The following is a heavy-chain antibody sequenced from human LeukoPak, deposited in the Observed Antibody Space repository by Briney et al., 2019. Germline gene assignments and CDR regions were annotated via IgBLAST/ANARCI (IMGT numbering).Heavy chain of an antibody. D-gene: IGHD2-8*02. CDR1: GFTFNNYA. J-gene: IGHJ4*02. CDR2: ISGDGGST. V-gene: IGHV3-23*01. Sequence: GGSLRLSSAPSGFTFNNYAMSRVRPAPGKGLEWVSIISGDGGSTNYADSVKRRFTISRDDSENTLYLQMNSLRAEDTAIYYCATYRQVLLPFESWGQGTLVTVSS. CDR3: ATYRQVLLPFES.